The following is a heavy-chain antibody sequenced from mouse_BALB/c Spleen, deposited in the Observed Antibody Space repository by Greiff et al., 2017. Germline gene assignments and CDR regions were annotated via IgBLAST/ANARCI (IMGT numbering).Heavy chain of an antibody. V-gene: IGHV5-6*02. J-gene: IGHJ3*01. CDR1: GFTFSSYG. Sequence: DVKLVESGGDLVKPGGSLKLSCAASGFTFSSYGMSWVRQTPDKRLEWVATISSGGSYTYYPDSVKGRFTISRDNAKNTLYLQMSSLKSEDTAMYYCARKGDVPFAYWGQGTLVTVSA. CDR2: ISSGGSYT. D-gene: IGHD3-3*01. CDR3: ARKGDVPFAY.